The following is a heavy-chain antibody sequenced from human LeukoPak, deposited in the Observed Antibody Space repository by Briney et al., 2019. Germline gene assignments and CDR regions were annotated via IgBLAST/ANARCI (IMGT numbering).Heavy chain of an antibody. CDR3: ARETPFNGASFDY. CDR1: GFTFSSYE. Sequence: GGSLRLSCAASGFTFSSYEMNWVRQAPGKGLEWVSYISSSGSTIYYADSVKGRFTISRDNAKNSLYLQMNSLRAEDTAVYYCARETPFNGASFDYWGQGTLVTVSS. D-gene: IGHD4-23*01. J-gene: IGHJ4*02. V-gene: IGHV3-48*03. CDR2: ISSSGSTI.